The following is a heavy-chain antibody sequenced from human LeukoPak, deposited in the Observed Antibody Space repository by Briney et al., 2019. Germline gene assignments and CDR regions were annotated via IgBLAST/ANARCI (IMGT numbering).Heavy chain of an antibody. CDR1: GFSFSTYS. V-gene: IGHV3-23*05. CDR3: SKDVVPDSGWDLDY. CDR2: IYNSGSKT. D-gene: IGHD6-19*01. Sequence: ETGGSLRLSCTASGFSFSTYSMTWVRQGPGKGLEWVPSIYNSGSKTFYADSVKGRFTISRDNSKNTLYLQMNSLTAEDTAIYYCSKDVVPDSGWDLDYWGQGTLVTVSS. J-gene: IGHJ4*02.